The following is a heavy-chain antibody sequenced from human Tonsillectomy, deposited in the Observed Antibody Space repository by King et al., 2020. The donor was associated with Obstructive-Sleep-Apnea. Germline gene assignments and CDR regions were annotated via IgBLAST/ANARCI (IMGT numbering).Heavy chain of an antibody. CDR2: IRYDGGNK. V-gene: IGHV3-30*02. CDR1: GFAFSSYG. CDR3: ATLPNYDFWSAYSSGGRVDYGMDV. Sequence: VQLVESGGGVVQPGRSLRLSCAASGFAFSSYGIHWVRQAPGKGLVWVAFIRYDGGNKYYADSVKGRFTISRDNSKGTLYLQMDSLRPEDTAVYYCATLPNYDFWSAYSSGGRVDYGMDVWGQGTTVTVSS. D-gene: IGHD3-3*01. J-gene: IGHJ6*02.